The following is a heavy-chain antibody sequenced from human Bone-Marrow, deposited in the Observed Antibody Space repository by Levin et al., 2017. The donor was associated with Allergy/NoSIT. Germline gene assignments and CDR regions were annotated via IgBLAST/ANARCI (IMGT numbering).Heavy chain of an antibody. D-gene: IGHD5-12*01. Sequence: SCAASGFTFSSYEMNWVRQAPGKGLEWVSYISSSGSTIYYADSVKGRFTISRDNAKNSLYLQMNSLRAEDTAVYYCARDGIVATTIYYYYYMDVWGKGTTVTVSS. CDR2: ISSSGSTI. J-gene: IGHJ6*03. CDR1: GFTFSSYE. CDR3: ARDGIVATTIYYYYYMDV. V-gene: IGHV3-48*03.